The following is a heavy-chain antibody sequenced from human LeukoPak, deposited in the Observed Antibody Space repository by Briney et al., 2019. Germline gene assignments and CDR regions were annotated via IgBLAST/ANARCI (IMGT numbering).Heavy chain of an antibody. V-gene: IGHV3-7*01. J-gene: IGHJ4*02. CDR2: IKQDGSEK. D-gene: IGHD4-17*01. CDR3: ARESPYGVYALENY. Sequence: GGSLRLSCAASGFTFSSYGMHWVRQAPGKGLEWVANIKQDGSEKYYVDSVKGRFTISRDNAKNSLYLQMNSLRAEDTAVYYCARESPYGVYALENYWGQGTLVTVSS. CDR1: GFTFSSYG.